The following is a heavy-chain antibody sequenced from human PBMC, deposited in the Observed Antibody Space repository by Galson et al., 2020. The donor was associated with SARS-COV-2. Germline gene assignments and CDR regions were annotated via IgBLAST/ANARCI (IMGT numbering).Heavy chain of an antibody. Sequence: GGSLRLSCSASGFTFNSYEMTWVRQAPGKGLEWISYIGGITNKISYADSVRGRFTISRDNAKNTLSLQMNSLRVEDTAAYYCVRFSTTWYNAMDVWGQGTTVTVSS. CDR3: VRFSTTWYNAMDV. CDR2: IGGITNKI. D-gene: IGHD1-1*01. V-gene: IGHV3-48*03. J-gene: IGHJ6*02. CDR1: GFTFNSYE.